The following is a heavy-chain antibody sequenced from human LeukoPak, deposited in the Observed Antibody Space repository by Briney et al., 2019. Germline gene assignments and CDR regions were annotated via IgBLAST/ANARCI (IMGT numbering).Heavy chain of an antibody. CDR1: GYTFTDYY. CDR3: ARDRWMDY. Sequence: ASVTVSCKASGYTFTDYYMHWVRQAPGQGLEWMGWINPNSGTNYAQKFQGRVTMTRDTSISTAYMELTRLTSDDTAAYYCARDRWMDYWGQGTVLTVSS. CDR2: INPNSGT. V-gene: IGHV1-2*02. D-gene: IGHD1-1*01. J-gene: IGHJ4*02.